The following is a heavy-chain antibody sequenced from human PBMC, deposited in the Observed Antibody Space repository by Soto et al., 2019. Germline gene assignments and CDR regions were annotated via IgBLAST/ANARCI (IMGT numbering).Heavy chain of an antibody. CDR1: GDSISNSRFY. D-gene: IGHD3-22*01. J-gene: IGHJ4*02. CDR2: IYHTGNA. CDR3: ARVAYYHDTSGYYVLLGNFDY. Sequence: LSLTCSVSGDSISNSRFYWAWIRQPPGEGLEWIGSIYHTGNAYYNPSLKSRVTISVDTSKNQFSLKLSSVTAADTAVYYCARVAYYHDTSGYYVLLGNFDYWGQGTLVTVSS. V-gene: IGHV4-39*07.